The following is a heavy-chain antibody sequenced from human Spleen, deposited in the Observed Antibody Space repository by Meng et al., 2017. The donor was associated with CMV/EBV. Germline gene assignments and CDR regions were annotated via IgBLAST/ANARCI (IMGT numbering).Heavy chain of an antibody. J-gene: IGHJ4*02. CDR2: IIPIFGTA. Sequence: SCKASGGTFGSYAISWVRPAPGQGLEWMGGIIPIFGTANYAQKFQGRVTITTDESTSTAYMELSSLRSEDTAVYYCARVVGGATIDYWGQGTLVTVSS. D-gene: IGHD1-26*01. CDR3: ARVVGGATIDY. V-gene: IGHV1-69*05. CDR1: GGTFGSYA.